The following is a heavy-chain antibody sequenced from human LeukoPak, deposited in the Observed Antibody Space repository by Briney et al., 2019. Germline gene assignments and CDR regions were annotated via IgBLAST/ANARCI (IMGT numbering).Heavy chain of an antibody. V-gene: IGHV1-46*01. D-gene: IGHD1-1*01. Sequence: ASVTVSFTSSGYTFTTYYMHWVWQAPGQGQEWVGVINPSDGSTSDAQKFQGRVTMTRDTSTSTVYMDLSSLRSDDTAVYSCARHSLPGTTPFDLWGQGTLVTVSS. CDR3: ARHSLPGTTPFDL. J-gene: IGHJ4*02. CDR2: INPSDGST. CDR1: GYTFTTYY.